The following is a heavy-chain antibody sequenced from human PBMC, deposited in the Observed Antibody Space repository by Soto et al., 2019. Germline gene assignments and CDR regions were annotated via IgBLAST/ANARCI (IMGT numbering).Heavy chain of an antibody. Sequence: GGSLRLSCAASGVTFNDYAINWVRQLPGRGLGYVSGIGGRGGNAFYADSMKGRFIISRDNSKNTVYLQMNNLRVDDSAMYYCAKARDSGDFAGSFDSWGQGTLVTVSS. CDR2: IGGRGGNA. V-gene: IGHV3-23*01. D-gene: IGHD2-21*02. CDR1: GVTFNDYA. CDR3: AKARDSGDFAGSFDS. J-gene: IGHJ4*02.